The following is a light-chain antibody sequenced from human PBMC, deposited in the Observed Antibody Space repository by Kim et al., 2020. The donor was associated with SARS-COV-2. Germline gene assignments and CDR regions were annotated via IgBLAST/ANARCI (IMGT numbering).Light chain of an antibody. J-gene: IGKJ4*01. Sequence: EIVMTQSPATLSVFPGERATLSCRTSQTISRDLAWYQQKPGQAPRLLIYGVSTRATGIPATFTGSGSGTEFTLTISSPQSEDFAVYYCQQYNDWPLTFGGGTKVDIK. CDR2: GVS. CDR3: QQYNDWPLT. CDR1: QTISRD. V-gene: IGKV3-15*01.